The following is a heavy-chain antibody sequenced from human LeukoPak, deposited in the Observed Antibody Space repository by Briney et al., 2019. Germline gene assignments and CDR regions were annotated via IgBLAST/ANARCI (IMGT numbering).Heavy chain of an antibody. V-gene: IGHV1-2*02. Sequence: ASVNVSCKSSGYTFTAYYIHGVRQAPGQGLEWMGWFNPNSGGTNYAQEFQGRVNMTRDTSISTAYMELSRLRSDDTAVYYCAREYYFDNSGYYGVGDYWGQGTLVTVSS. CDR2: FNPNSGGT. CDR3: AREYYFDNSGYYGVGDY. D-gene: IGHD3-22*01. J-gene: IGHJ4*02. CDR1: GYTFTAYY.